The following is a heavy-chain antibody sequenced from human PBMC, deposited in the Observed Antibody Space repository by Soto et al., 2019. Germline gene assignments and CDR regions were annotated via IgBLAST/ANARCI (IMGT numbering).Heavy chain of an antibody. V-gene: IGHV1-69*01. CDR3: AREVTVASYSFDF. J-gene: IGHJ4*02. D-gene: IGHD5-12*01. CDR2: IIPIFNSA. CDR1: GGTFNNYA. Sequence: QVQLVQSGAEVKRPGSSVKVSCKASGGTFNNYALSWVRQAPGQGLEWMGGIIPIFNSANYAQKFQGRVTITPDDSTSTAYMDLRSLRPDDTAVYYCAREVTVASYSFDFWGQGTLVTVSS.